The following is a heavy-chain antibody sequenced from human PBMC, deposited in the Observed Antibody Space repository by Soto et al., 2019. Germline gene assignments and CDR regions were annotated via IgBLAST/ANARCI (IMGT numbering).Heavy chain of an antibody. D-gene: IGHD6-6*01. Sequence: PSQTLSLTCAISGDSVSDNSAAWNWIRQSPSKGLEWLGRTYYRSKWYSDYAMSVKSRITINPDTSKNQFSLQLRSVTPEDTAVYYCARDGYSSSYDFDYWGQGTLVTVSS. CDR1: GDSVSDNSAA. J-gene: IGHJ4*02. CDR2: TYYRSKWYS. CDR3: ARDGYSSSYDFDY. V-gene: IGHV6-1*01.